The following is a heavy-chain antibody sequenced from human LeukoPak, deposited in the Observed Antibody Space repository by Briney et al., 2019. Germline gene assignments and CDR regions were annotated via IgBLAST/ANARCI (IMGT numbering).Heavy chain of an antibody. CDR1: GYTFTGNY. CDR3: ARGPRLDSSGWYYGAFDI. CDR2: INPNSGGT. V-gene: IGHV1-2*06. D-gene: IGHD6-19*01. Sequence: ASVKVSCKASGYTFTGNYMHWVRQAPGQGLEWMGRINPNSGGTNYAQKFQGRVTMTRDMSISTAYMELSRLRSDDTAVYYCARGPRLDSSGWYYGAFDIWGQGTMVTVSS. J-gene: IGHJ3*02.